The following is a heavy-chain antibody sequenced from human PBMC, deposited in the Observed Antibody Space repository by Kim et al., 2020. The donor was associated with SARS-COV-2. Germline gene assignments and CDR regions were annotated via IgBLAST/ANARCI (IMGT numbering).Heavy chain of an antibody. D-gene: IGHD3-22*01. Sequence: SETLSLTCTVSGGSISSGSYYWSWIRQPAGKGLEWIGRIYTSGSTNYNPSLKSRVTISVDTSKNQFSLKLSSVTAADTAVYYCASTPTIYYDSRNTDYWGQGTLVTVSS. CDR3: ASTPTIYYDSRNTDY. CDR2: IYTSGST. J-gene: IGHJ4*02. CDR1: GGSISSGSYY. V-gene: IGHV4-61*02.